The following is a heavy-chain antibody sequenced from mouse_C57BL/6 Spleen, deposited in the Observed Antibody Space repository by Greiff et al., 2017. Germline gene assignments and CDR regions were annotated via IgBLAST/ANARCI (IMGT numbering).Heavy chain of an antibody. Sequence: QVQLQQPGAELVMPGASVKLSCKASGYTFTSYWMHWVKQRPGQGLEWIGEIDPSDSYTNYNQKFKGKYTLTVDKSSSTAYMQLSSLTSEDSAVYYCARWSGSTYFDVWGTGTTVTVSS. V-gene: IGHV1-69*01. J-gene: IGHJ1*03. CDR1: GYTFTSYW. CDR3: ARWSGSTYFDV. D-gene: IGHD1-1*01. CDR2: IDPSDSYT.